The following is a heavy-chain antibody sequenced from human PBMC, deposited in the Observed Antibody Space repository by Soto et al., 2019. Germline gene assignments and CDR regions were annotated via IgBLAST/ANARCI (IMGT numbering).Heavy chain of an antibody. Sequence: ASETLSLTCAVYGGSFSGYYWSWIRQPPGKGLEWIGEINHSGSTNYNPSLKSRVTISVDTSKNQFSLKLSSVTAADTAVYYCARRPDLNYDILTGREELNRGYYYMDVWGKGTTVTVSS. V-gene: IGHV4-34*01. CDR1: GGSFSGYY. CDR3: ARRPDLNYDILTGREELNRGYYYMDV. J-gene: IGHJ6*03. CDR2: INHSGST. D-gene: IGHD3-9*01.